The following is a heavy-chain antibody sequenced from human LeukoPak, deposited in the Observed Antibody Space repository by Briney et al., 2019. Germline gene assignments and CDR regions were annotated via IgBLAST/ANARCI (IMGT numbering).Heavy chain of an antibody. CDR2: ISGSAGST. Sequence: PGGSLRLSCAASGFTFSSYAMSWVRQAPGKGLECVSVISGSAGSTYYADSVKGRFTMSRDNSKNTLYLQMNSLRAEDTAVYYCAARSKVVGATVPERYWGQGTLVTVSS. V-gene: IGHV3-23*01. CDR3: AARSKVVGATVPERY. CDR1: GFTFSSYA. J-gene: IGHJ4*02. D-gene: IGHD1-26*01.